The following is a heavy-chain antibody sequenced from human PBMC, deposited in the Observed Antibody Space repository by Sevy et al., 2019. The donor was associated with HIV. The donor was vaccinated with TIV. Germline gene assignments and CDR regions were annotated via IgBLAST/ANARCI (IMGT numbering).Heavy chain of an antibody. CDR1: GFSFSSYW. Sequence: GGCLSLSCAASGFSFSSYWMTWVRQAPGKGLEWVGNIKQDGSEKYYVDSVKGRFTISRDNAKNSLYLQMNSLRAEDTAVYYCARDRGYSYGYAYYYNGMDVWGQGTTVTVSS. J-gene: IGHJ6*02. CDR2: IKQDGSEK. CDR3: ARDRGYSYGYAYYYNGMDV. V-gene: IGHV3-7*01. D-gene: IGHD5-18*01.